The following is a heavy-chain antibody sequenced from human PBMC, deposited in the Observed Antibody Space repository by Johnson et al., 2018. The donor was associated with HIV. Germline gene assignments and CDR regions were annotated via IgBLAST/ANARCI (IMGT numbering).Heavy chain of an antibody. CDR3: ARLRGSSAKGFDI. D-gene: IGHD6-6*01. CDR2: IKQDGSEK. CDR1: GFTFSTYW. J-gene: IGHJ3*02. V-gene: IGHV3-7*01. Sequence: EVQLVESGGGLVQPGGSLRLSCAASGFTFSTYWMSWVRQAPGKGLEWVANIKQDGSEKYYVDSVKGRFTISRENAKNSVYLQMNSLRAEDTAVYYCARLRGSSAKGFDIWGQGTMVIVSS.